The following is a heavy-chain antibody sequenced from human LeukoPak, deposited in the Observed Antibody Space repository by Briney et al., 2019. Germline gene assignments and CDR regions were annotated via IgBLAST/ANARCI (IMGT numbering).Heavy chain of an antibody. V-gene: IGHV3-7*01. D-gene: IGHD5-12*01. CDR1: GFTFSSYW. J-gene: IGHJ4*02. Sequence: PGGSLRLSCAASGFTFSSYWMSWVRQAPGKGLEWVANIKQDGSDRYYVDSVKGRFTISRDNGKNSLYLQMNSLRTDDTAVYFCARDVASWGGYTFAYWGQGTLVTVSS. CDR3: ARDVASWGGYTFAY. CDR2: IKQDGSDR.